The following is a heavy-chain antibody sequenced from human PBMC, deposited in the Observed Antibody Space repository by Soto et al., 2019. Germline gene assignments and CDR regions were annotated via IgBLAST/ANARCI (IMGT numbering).Heavy chain of an antibody. V-gene: IGHV4-31*03. CDR2: IYYSGST. D-gene: IGHD2-2*01. CDR1: GGSISSGGYY. J-gene: IGHJ5*02. Sequence: QVQLQESGPGLVKPSQTLSLTCTVSGGSISSGGYYWSWIRQHPGKGLEWIGYIYYSGSTYYNPSLKRRVTLSVDTARNQFSLKLSSVTAADTAVNFCARDRMAYCGSTSCYLGYRFDPWGQGTLVTVFS. CDR3: ARDRMAYCGSTSCYLGYRFDP.